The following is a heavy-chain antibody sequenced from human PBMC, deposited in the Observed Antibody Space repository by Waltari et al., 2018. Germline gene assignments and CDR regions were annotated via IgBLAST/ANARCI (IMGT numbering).Heavy chain of an antibody. V-gene: IGHV3-23*01. Sequence: EVQLLESGGGLVQPGGSLRLSCAASGFPFSSYAMSWVRQAPGKGLEWVSAISGSGGSTYYADSVKGRFTISRDNSKNTLYLQMNSLRAEDTAVYYCAKNRGSGYDSDYGGQGTLVTVSS. CDR3: AKNRGSGYDSDY. J-gene: IGHJ4*02. CDR2: ISGSGGST. CDR1: GFPFSSYA. D-gene: IGHD5-12*01.